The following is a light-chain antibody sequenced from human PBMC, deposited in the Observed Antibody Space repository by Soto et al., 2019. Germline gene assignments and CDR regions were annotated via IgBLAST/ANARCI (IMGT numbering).Light chain of an antibody. CDR2: GAS. CDR3: QQYNNWPRT. V-gene: IGKV3-15*01. J-gene: IGKJ1*01. CDR1: QSVSSN. Sequence: EIVMTQSPATLSVSPGERATLSCRASQSVSSNLAGYQQKPGQAPRLLIYGASTRATGIPARFSGSGAGTEFTLTISSLQSEDFAVYDCQQYNNWPRTFGQGTNVEIK.